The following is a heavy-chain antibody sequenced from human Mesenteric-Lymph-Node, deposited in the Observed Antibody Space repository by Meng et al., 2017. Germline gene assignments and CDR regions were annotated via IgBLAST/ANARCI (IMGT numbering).Heavy chain of an antibody. CDR1: GYTFMNYW. Sequence: KVSCKGSGYTFMNYWIGWMRQMPGKGLEWMGLIYPGDSDTRYSPSFQGQVTFSADTSISSVYLHLSGLKASDTATYYCARHMGVGYGDYPVVFDYWGQGALVTVSS. J-gene: IGHJ4*02. D-gene: IGHD4-17*01. CDR2: IYPGDSDT. CDR3: ARHMGVGYGDYPVVFDY. V-gene: IGHV5-51*01.